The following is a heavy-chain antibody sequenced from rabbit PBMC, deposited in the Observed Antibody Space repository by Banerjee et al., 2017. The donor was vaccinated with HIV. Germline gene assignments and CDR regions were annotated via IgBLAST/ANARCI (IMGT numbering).Heavy chain of an antibody. CDR2: IYAGSSGST. D-gene: IGHD1-1*01. CDR1: GFDFSSSYW. Sequence: QEQLEESGGDLVKPEGSLTLTCTASGFDFSSSYWICWVRQAPGKGLEWIACIYAGSSGSTYYASWAKGRFTIFKTSSTTVTLQMTSLTAADAATYVCARMAYASTSSDYIVLGYFDLWGPGTLVTVS. J-gene: IGHJ6*01. CDR3: ARMAYASTSSDYIVLGYFDL. V-gene: IGHV1S45*01.